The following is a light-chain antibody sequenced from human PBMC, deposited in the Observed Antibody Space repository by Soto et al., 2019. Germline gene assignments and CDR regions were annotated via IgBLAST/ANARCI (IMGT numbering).Light chain of an antibody. V-gene: IGLV2-23*01. CDR3: CSFAGCNTLV. J-gene: IGLJ2*01. CDR1: SGDVGTYDL. Sequence: QSALTQPASVSGSPGQSITISCTGTSGDVGTYDLVSWYQHHPGAAPKLMVYEANRRPSGISNRFSGSKSGNTASLTISGLQAEDEAAYYCCSFAGCNTLVFGGGTKLTVL. CDR2: EAN.